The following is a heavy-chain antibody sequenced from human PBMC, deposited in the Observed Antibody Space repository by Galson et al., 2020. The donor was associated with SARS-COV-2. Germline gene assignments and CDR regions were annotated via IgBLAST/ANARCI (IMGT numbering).Heavy chain of an antibody. J-gene: IGHJ6*02. D-gene: IGHD3-3*01. Sequence: GGSLRLSCAASGFTFSNAWMSWVRQAPGKGLEWVGRIKSKTDGGTTDYAAPVKGRFTMSRDDSKNTLYLQMNSLKTDDTAVYYCTTLRFPLKDYGMVVWGQGTTVTVSS. CDR2: IKSKTDGGTT. V-gene: IGHV3-15*01. CDR1: GFTFSNAW. CDR3: TTLRFPLKDYGMVV.